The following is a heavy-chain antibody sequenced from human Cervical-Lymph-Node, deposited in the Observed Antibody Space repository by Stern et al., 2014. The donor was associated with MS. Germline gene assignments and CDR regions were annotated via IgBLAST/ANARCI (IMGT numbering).Heavy chain of an antibody. V-gene: IGHV1-69*01. Sequence: QVQLVQSGAEVTKPGTSLKVSCKASGGTFSKFPSSWVRQAPGQGLEWMGGIFHVYVTPTYAHEFRSRFTLTAYVSTSTVYMELSSLRSDDTAVYYCALSSETSDRWYSLGYDLWGQGTLVTVSS. CDR1: GGTFSKFP. D-gene: IGHD6-13*01. CDR2: IFHVYVTP. J-gene: IGHJ5*02. CDR3: ALSSETSDRWYSLGYDL.